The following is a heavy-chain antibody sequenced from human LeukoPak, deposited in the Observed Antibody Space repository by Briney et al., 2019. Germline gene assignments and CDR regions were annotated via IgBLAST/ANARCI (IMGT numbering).Heavy chain of an antibody. Sequence: TLRLSPALSVLTSTSYSTNSVSHTPRKRLEWVSSISIISYIYYADSVKGRFTISRDNAKNSLYLQMNSLRAEDTAVYYCARGRYNWNDAPEDSPEIDYWGQGTLVTVSS. CDR3: ARGRYNWNDAPEDSPEIDY. V-gene: IGHV3-21*01. CDR1: VLTSTSYS. D-gene: IGHD1-1*01. J-gene: IGHJ4*02. CDR2: ISIISYI.